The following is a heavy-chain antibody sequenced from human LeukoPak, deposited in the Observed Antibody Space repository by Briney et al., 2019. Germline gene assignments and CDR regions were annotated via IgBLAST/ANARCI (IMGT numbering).Heavy chain of an antibody. CDR3: ARGGAMIRGVFDY. CDR1: GFTVSGNY. D-gene: IGHD3-10*01. J-gene: IGHJ4*02. V-gene: IGHV3-66*01. Sequence: GGSLRLSCIASGFTVSGNYMTWVRQAPGKGLEWVSIIYSGGSTYYADSVKGRFTISRDNSKNTLYLQMNSLRAEDTAVYYCARGGAMIRGVFDYWGQGTLVTVSS. CDR2: IYSGGST.